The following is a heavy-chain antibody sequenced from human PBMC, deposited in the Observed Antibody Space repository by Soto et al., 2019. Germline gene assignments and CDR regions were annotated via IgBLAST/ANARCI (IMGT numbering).Heavy chain of an antibody. CDR2: ISVSGGST. Sequence: GGSRRLSCAASGFTVSSYAMSGVGQAPGKGLEWVSAISVSGGSTYYADSVKGRFTISRDNSKNTLYLQMNSLRAEDTAVYYCAKAQLPPEQLYYYDSSGQFEYYFDYWGQGTLVTVSS. J-gene: IGHJ4*02. CDR3: AKAQLPPEQLYYYDSSGQFEYYFDY. D-gene: IGHD3-22*01. V-gene: IGHV3-23*01. CDR1: GFTVSSYA.